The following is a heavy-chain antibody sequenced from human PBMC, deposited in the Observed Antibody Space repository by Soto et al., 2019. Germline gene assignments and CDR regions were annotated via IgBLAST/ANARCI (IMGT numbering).Heavy chain of an antibody. CDR3: ARDTAAGTHYYYYGMDV. D-gene: IGHD6-13*01. J-gene: IGHJ6*02. Sequence: LSETLSLTCTVSGGSISSGGYYWSWIRQHPGKGLEWIGYIYYSGSTYYNPSLKSRVTISVDTSKNQFSLKLSSVTAADTAVYYCARDTAAGTHYYYYGMDVWGQGTTVTVSS. CDR2: IYYSGST. CDR1: GGSISSGGYY. V-gene: IGHV4-31*03.